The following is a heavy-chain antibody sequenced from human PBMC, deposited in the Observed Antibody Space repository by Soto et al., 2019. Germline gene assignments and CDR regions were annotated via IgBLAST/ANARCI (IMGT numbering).Heavy chain of an antibody. CDR1: GFTFSGSA. D-gene: IGHD2-2*01. V-gene: IGHV3-73*01. CDR3: TTPSIVVVPAAMPAADY. J-gene: IGHJ4*02. Sequence: GGSLRLSCAASGFTFSGSAMHWVRQASGKGLEWVGRIRSKANSYATAYAASVKGRFTISRDDSKNTGYLQMNSLKTEDTAVYYCTTPSIVVVPAAMPAADYWGQGTLVTVSS. CDR2: IRSKANSYAT.